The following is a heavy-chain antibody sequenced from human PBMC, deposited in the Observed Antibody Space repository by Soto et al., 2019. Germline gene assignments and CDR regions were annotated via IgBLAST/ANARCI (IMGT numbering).Heavy chain of an antibody. J-gene: IGHJ4*02. D-gene: IGHD1-26*01. CDR3: AKPYSGKYYFDY. CDR2: ISSSGGST. CDR1: GFTFSIYA. V-gene: IGHV3-23*01. Sequence: PGGSLRLSCAASGFTFSIYAMSWVRQAPGKGLEWVSAISSSGGSTYYPDSVKGRFTIPRDNPKNTLYLQMNSLRAEDTAVYYCAKPYSGKYYFDYWGQGTRVTVSS.